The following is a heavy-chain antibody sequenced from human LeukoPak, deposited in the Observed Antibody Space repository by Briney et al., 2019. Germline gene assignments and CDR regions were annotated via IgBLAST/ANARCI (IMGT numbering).Heavy chain of an antibody. Sequence: PSETLSLTCAVYGGSFSGYYWSWIRQPPGKGLEWIGEINHSGSTNYNPSLKSRVTISVDTSKNQFSLKLSSVTAADTAVYYCARGPDPRLEDAFDIWGQGTMVTVSS. D-gene: IGHD3-16*01. J-gene: IGHJ3*02. CDR2: INHSGST. CDR1: GGSFSGYY. V-gene: IGHV4-34*01. CDR3: ARGPDPRLEDAFDI.